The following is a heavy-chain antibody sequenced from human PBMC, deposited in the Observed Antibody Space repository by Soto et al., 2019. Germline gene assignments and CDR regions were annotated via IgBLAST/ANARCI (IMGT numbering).Heavy chain of an antibody. CDR1: GYTFTSYY. V-gene: IGHV1-46*03. CDR3: ARGFNFGAMVRYYGMDV. D-gene: IGHD3-10*01. CDR2: INPSGGST. Sequence: ASMKVSCKASGYTFTSYYMHWVRQAPGQGLEWMGIINPSGGSTSYAQKFQGRVTMTRDTSTSTVYMELSSLRSEDTAVYYCARGFNFGAMVRYYGMDVWGQGTTVTVSS. J-gene: IGHJ6*02.